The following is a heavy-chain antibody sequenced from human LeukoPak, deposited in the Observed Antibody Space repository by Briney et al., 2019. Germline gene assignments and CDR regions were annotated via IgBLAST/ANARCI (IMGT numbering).Heavy chain of an antibody. D-gene: IGHD1-1*01. CDR3: ARWAWNDGAYSYFDL. J-gene: IGHJ2*01. Sequence: ASVKVSFQTSGYTFTDNYLHWVRQAPGQGLEWMGWLNPKSGDTKSAQKFQGRVIVTGDTSINTAYMELKSLRSDDTAVYYCARWAWNDGAYSYFDLWGPGTLVSVSS. V-gene: IGHV1-2*02. CDR2: LNPKSGDT. CDR1: GYTFTDNY.